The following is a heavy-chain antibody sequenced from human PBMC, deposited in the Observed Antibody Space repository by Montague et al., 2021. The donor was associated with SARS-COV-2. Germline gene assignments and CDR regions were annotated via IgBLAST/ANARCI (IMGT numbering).Heavy chain of an antibody. Sequence: SETLSLTCSVSGESITPYGDSIGGYFWSWIRQPAGKGLEWSGRIYANGNFDYNTSLDRRVCMSMDTSKKEFSMGLMSVTAADTAVYYCARDAYYFGSGRENVGAFDSWGQGILVTVSS. D-gene: IGHD3-10*01. J-gene: IGHJ5*01. CDR1: GESITPYGDSIGGYF. CDR2: IYANGNF. CDR3: ARDAYYFGSGRENVGAFDS. V-gene: IGHV4-4*07.